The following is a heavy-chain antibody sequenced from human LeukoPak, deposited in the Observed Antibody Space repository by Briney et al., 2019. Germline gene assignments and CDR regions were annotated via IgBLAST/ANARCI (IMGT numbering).Heavy chain of an antibody. CDR3: ARDGGAAGTFPYVISFSDYYYYMDV. J-gene: IGHJ6*03. D-gene: IGHD6-13*01. CDR1: GFTFSSYG. CDR2: ISSSSSTI. Sequence: GSLRLSCAASGFTFSSYGMHWVRQAPGKGLEWVSYISSSSSTIYYADSVKGRFTISRDNAKNSLYLQMNSLRAEDTAVYYCARDGGAAGTFPYVISFSDYYYYMDVWGKGTTVTVSS. V-gene: IGHV3-48*01.